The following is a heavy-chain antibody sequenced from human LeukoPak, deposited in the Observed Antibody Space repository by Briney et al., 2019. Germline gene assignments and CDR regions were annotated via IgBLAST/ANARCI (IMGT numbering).Heavy chain of an antibody. CDR2: ISAYNGNR. D-gene: IGHD2-15*01. J-gene: IGHJ6*03. V-gene: IGHV1-18*01. CDR1: GYTFTSYG. Sequence: ASVKVSCKASGYTFTSYGIAWVRQAPGQGLEWMGWISAYNGNRNYAQKLQGRVTMTTDTSTSTAYMELRSLRSDDTAVYYCARPSQGIEEYMDVWGKGTTVTVSS. CDR3: ARPSQGIEEYMDV.